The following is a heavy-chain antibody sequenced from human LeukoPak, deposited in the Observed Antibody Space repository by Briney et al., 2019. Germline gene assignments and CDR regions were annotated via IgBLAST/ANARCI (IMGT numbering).Heavy chain of an antibody. Sequence: AGGSLRLSCAVSGLTVNSNYMSWVRQAPGQGLEWVSCITGSSTIYYADSVKGRFTISRDNAKNSLYLQMNSLRAEDTAVYYCARGRPEDVWGKGTTVTVSS. CDR3: ARGRPEDV. J-gene: IGHJ6*04. CDR2: ITGSSTI. CDR1: GLTVNSNY. D-gene: IGHD1-14*01. V-gene: IGHV3-69-1*01.